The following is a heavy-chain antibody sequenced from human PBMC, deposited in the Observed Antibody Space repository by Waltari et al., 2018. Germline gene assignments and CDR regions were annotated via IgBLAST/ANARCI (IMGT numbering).Heavy chain of an antibody. CDR3: ARHGGYGGNPELAAFDI. J-gene: IGHJ3*02. D-gene: IGHD4-17*01. V-gene: IGHV4-59*08. CDR1: VGSIPSYH. Sequence: QVQLQQSGPGLVKPSETLPLTCTVSVGSIPSYHWSWTRLPPGKGLEWIGYVYDSGSTTYNPSLKSRVTISLDTSKNRFSLRLNSVTAADTAVYYCARHGGYGGNPELAAFDIWGQGTMVTVSS. CDR2: VYDSGST.